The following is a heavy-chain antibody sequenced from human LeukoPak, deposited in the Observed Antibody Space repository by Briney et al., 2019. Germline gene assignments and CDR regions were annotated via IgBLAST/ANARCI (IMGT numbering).Heavy chain of an antibody. CDR3: ARDVAVAGTSALGY. D-gene: IGHD6-19*01. Sequence: GGSLRLSCAASGFTFCSYEMNWVRQAPGKGLEWVSYINSSGSTIFYADSVKGRFTISRDNAKNSLYLQMNRLRAEDTAVDYCARDVAVAGTSALGYWGQGTLVTVSS. J-gene: IGHJ4*02. V-gene: IGHV3-48*03. CDR2: INSSGSTI. CDR1: GFTFCSYE.